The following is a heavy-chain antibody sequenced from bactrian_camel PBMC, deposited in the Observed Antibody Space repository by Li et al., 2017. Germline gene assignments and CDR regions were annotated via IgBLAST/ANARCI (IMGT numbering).Heavy chain of an antibody. D-gene: IGHD6*01. CDR2: INRGGGIT. CDR3: ATGYGGSSLSTP. CDR1: GFTFSDNA. J-gene: IGHJ4*01. Sequence: VQLVESGGGLVQPGGSLRLSCAASGFTFSDNAMSWVRQAPGKELEWVSAINRGGGITVYSDSVKGRFTISRDNAKNTMYLQMNSLKSEDTALYYCATGYGGSSLSTPRGQGTQVTVS. V-gene: IGHV3S40*01.